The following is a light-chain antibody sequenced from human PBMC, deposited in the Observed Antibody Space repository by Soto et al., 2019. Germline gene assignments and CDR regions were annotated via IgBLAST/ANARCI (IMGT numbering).Light chain of an antibody. CDR3: QQSYSSPLT. Sequence: MNQSPSSLSAYNGESVTITCRASQSIDIYLNWYQQKPGKAPKVLIHAASSLQSGVPSRFSGSGSGTDFTLTISSLQPEDFATYYCQQSYSSPLTFGPGTMVDIK. CDR1: QSIDIY. V-gene: IGKV1-39*01. J-gene: IGKJ3*01. CDR2: AAS.